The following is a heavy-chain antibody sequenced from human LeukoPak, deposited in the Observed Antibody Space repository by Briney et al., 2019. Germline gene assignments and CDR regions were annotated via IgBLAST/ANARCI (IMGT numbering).Heavy chain of an antibody. Sequence: PSETLSLTCTVSGGSISSSSYYWSWIRQPPGKGLEWIGEINHSGSTYYNPSLKSRVTISVDTSKNQFSLKLSSVIAADTAVYYCARLGKQWLVVDYWGQGTLVTVSS. D-gene: IGHD6-19*01. CDR3: ARLGKQWLVVDY. CDR1: GGSISSSSYY. J-gene: IGHJ4*02. V-gene: IGHV4-39*01. CDR2: INHSGST.